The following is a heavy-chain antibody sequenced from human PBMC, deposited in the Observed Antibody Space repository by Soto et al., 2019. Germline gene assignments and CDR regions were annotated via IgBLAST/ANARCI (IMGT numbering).Heavy chain of an antibody. CDR3: ARRQGYSYGQNWFGP. Sequence: SVKVSCKASGGTFSSYAISWVRQAPGQGLEWMGGIIPIFGTANYAQKFQGRVTITADESTSTAYMELSSLRSEDTAVYYCARRQGYSYGQNWFGPWGQGTLVTVSS. J-gene: IGHJ5*02. V-gene: IGHV1-69*13. CDR2: IIPIFGTA. CDR1: GGTFSSYA. D-gene: IGHD5-18*01.